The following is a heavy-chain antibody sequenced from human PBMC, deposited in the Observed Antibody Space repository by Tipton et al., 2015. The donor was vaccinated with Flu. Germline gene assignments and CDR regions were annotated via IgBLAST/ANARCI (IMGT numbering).Heavy chain of an antibody. V-gene: IGHV3-11*04. D-gene: IGHD7-27*01. J-gene: IGHJ4*02. CDR3: ATLTGDDY. Sequence: QVQLVQSGGGLVKPGGYLRLSCAASGFTFSDDYMSWIRQAPGKGLEWVSYISSSGTTISYADSVRGRFTISRDNTKKSLYLQLNSLRAEDTAIYYCATLTGDDYWGQGILVTVSS. CDR2: ISSSGTTI. CDR1: GFTFSDDY.